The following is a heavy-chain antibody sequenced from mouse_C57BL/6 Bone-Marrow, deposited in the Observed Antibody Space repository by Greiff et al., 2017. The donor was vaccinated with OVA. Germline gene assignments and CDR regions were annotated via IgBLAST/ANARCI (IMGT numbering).Heavy chain of an antibody. J-gene: IGHJ2*01. CDR3: ARDYYGSSLTFDY. CDR2: ISDGGSYT. V-gene: IGHV5-4*03. Sequence: EVKVVESGGGLVKPGGSLKLSCAASGFTFSSYAMSWVRQTPEKRLEWVATISDGGSYTYYPDNVKGRFTISRDNAKNNLYLQMSHLKSEDTAMYYSARDYYGSSLTFDYWGQGTTLTVSS. CDR1: GFTFSSYA. D-gene: IGHD1-1*01.